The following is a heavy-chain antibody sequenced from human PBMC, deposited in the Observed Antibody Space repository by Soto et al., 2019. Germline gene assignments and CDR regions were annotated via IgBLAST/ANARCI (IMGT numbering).Heavy chain of an antibody. J-gene: IGHJ4*02. Sequence: VQLVESGGGLVQPGGSLRLSCAASGFTFSSYSMNWVRQAPGKGLEWVSYISSSSSTIYYADSVKGRFTISRDNAKNSLYLQMNSLRAEDTAVYYCARATVDAEGYWGQGTLVTVSS. CDR1: GFTFSSYS. V-gene: IGHV3-48*01. CDR2: ISSSSSTI. D-gene: IGHD4-17*01. CDR3: ARATVDAEGY.